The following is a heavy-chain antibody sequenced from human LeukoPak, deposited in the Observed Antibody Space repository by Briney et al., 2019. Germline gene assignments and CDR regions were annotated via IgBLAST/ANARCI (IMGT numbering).Heavy chain of an antibody. J-gene: IGHJ4*02. Sequence: SETLSLTCTVSGGSISSSSYCWGWIRQPPGKGLEWIGSIYYSGSTYYNPSLKSRVTISVDTSKNQFSLKLSSVTAADTAVYYCARQLVVVVPAEFDYWAREPWSPSPQ. D-gene: IGHD2-2*01. CDR2: IYYSGST. CDR3: ARQLVVVVPAEFDY. V-gene: IGHV4-39*01. CDR1: GGSISSSSYC.